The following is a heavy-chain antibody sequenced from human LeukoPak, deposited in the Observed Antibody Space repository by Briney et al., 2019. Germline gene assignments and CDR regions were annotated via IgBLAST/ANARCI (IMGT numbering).Heavy chain of an antibody. D-gene: IGHD3-22*01. J-gene: IGHJ4*02. CDR1: GFTFSSYS. V-gene: IGHV3-21*04. Sequence: GGSLRLSCAASGFTFSSYSMNWVRQAPGKGLEWVSSISSSSSYIYYADSVKGRFTISRDNAKNSLYLQMSSLRAEDTALYYCVRDISGYYFDYWGQGTLVTVSS. CDR3: VRDISGYYFDY. CDR2: ISSSSSYI.